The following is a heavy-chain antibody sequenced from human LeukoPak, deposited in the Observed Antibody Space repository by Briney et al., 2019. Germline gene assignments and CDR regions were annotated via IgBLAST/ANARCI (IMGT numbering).Heavy chain of an antibody. CDR1: GGTFSSYA. V-gene: IGHV1-69*13. CDR2: IIPSFGTA. Sequence: SVKVSCKASGGTFSSYAISWVRQAPGQGLEWMGGIIPSFGTANYAQKFQGRVTITADESTSTAYMELSSLRSEDTAVYYCASGAPKYCTNGVCYSDYFDYWGQGTLVTVSS. CDR3: ASGAPKYCTNGVCYSDYFDY. D-gene: IGHD2-8*01. J-gene: IGHJ4*02.